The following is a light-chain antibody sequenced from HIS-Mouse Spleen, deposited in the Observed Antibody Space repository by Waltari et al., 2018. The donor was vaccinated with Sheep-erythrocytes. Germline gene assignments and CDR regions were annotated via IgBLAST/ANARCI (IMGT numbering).Light chain of an antibody. CDR1: KLGEKY. V-gene: IGLV3-1*01. CDR2: QDS. Sequence: SYELTQPPSVSVSPGQTASIPCSGDKLGEKYACWYQQKPGQSPGLVIYQDSKRPSGIPERFSGSNSGNTATLTISGTQAMDEADYYCQAWDSSTAVFGGGTKLTVL. CDR3: QAWDSSTAV. J-gene: IGLJ2*01.